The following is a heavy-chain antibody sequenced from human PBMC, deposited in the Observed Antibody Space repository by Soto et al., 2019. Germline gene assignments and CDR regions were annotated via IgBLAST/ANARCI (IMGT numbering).Heavy chain of an antibody. CDR3: TLGSWSAEVFDI. D-gene: IGHD6-13*01. CDR2: IIPMFDIA. V-gene: IGHV1-69*02. Sequence: QVQLVQSGVEVKKPGSSVKVSCKAAGGSFSIYTVFWVRQAPGQGLEWMGRIIPMFDIANYAQNFKGRVTFNADKFTDTVYMEMLNLRSDDTAVYYYTLGSWSAEVFDIWGQGTLVTVSS. CDR1: GGSFSIYT. J-gene: IGHJ3*02.